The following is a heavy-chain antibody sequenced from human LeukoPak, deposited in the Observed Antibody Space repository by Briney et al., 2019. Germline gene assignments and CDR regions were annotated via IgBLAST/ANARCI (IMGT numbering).Heavy chain of an antibody. V-gene: IGHV4-61*02. CDR1: GGSISSGSYY. CDR3: ARETYYYGSGSHTPLDY. J-gene: IGHJ4*02. D-gene: IGHD3-10*01. CDR2: IYTSGST. Sequence: PSETLSLTCTVPGGSISSGSYYWSWIRQPAGKGLEWIGRIYTSGSTNYNPSLKSRVTMSVDTSKNQFSLKLSSVTAADTAVYYCARETYYYGSGSHTPLDYWGQGTLVTVSS.